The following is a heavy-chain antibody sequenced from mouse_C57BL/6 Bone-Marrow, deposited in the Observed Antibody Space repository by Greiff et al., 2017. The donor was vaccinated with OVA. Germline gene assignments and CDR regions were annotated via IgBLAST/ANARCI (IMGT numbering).Heavy chain of an antibody. CDR2: IRNKANNHAT. CDR3: TRHYGSGRYFDV. V-gene: IGHV6-6*01. J-gene: IGHJ1*03. D-gene: IGHD1-1*01. CDR1: GFTFSDAW. Sequence: EVNVVESGGGLVQPGGSMKLSCAASGFTFSDAWMDWVRQSPEKGLEWVAEIRNKANNHATYYAESVKGRFTISRDDSKSSVYLQMNSLRAEDTGIYYCTRHYGSGRYFDVWGTGTTVTVSS.